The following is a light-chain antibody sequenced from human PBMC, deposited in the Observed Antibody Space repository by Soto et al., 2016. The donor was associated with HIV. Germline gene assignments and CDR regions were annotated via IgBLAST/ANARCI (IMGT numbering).Light chain of an antibody. CDR1: KIGSRS. CDR3: QVWDNYDEYV. CDR2: DDS. Sequence: SYVLTQAPSVSVAPGKTATITCGGDKIGSRSVHWHQQKPGQAPVLVVYDDSVRPSGIPERFSGSNSGNTATLTISRVEARDEADYYCQVWDNYDEYVFGSGTTVIVL. V-gene: IGLV3-21*03. J-gene: IGLJ1*01.